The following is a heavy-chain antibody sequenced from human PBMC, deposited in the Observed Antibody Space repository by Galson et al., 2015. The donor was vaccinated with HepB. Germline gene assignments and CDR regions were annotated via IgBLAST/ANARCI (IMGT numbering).Heavy chain of an antibody. CDR2: VNAGNGDT. D-gene: IGHD2-21*02. J-gene: IGHJ2*01. V-gene: IGHV1-3*01. CDR1: GYTFTSYA. Sequence: SVKVSCKASGYTFTSYAMHWVRQAPGQRLEWMGWVNAGNGDTKYSQRFQGRVTITRDTSASTAYMELSSLRSEDTAVYYCTREAVGDPSGYWYVDLWGRGTVVTVSS. CDR3: TREAVGDPSGYWYVDL.